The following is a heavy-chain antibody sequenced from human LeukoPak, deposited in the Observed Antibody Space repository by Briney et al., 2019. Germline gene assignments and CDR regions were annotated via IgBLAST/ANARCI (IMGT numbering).Heavy chain of an antibody. CDR3: AKDRDSSGPHDY. Sequence: GGSLRLSCAASGFTFSSYGMHWVRQAPGKGLEWVAVISYDGSNKYYADSVKGRFTISRDNSKNTLYLQMNSLRAEDTAVYYCAKDRDSSGPHDYWGQGTLVTVSS. CDR1: GFTFSSYG. V-gene: IGHV3-30*18. CDR2: ISYDGSNK. J-gene: IGHJ4*02. D-gene: IGHD3-22*01.